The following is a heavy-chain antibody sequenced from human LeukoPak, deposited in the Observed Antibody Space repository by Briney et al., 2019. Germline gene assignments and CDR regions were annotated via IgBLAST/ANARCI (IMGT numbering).Heavy chain of an antibody. D-gene: IGHD6-13*01. J-gene: IGHJ6*02. CDR2: ISSSGSTI. V-gene: IGHV3-48*03. Sequence: GGSLRLSCAASGFTFSSYEMNWVRQAPGKGLEWVSYISSSGSTIYYADSVKGRFTISRDNAKNSLYLQMNSLRAEDTPVYYCARSYSSPNEVNYYYYGMDVWGQGPTVTVSS. CDR3: ARSYSSPNEVNYYYYGMDV. CDR1: GFTFSSYE.